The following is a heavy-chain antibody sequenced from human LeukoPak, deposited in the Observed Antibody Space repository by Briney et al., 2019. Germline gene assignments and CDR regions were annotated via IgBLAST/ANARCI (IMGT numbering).Heavy chain of an antibody. CDR2: INPSGGST. Sequence: ASVKVSCKAFGYTFSSYYMHWVRQAPGQGPEWMGIINPSGGSTSYAQKFQGRVTMTRDTSTSTVYMELTSLRSEDTAVYYCARDHVVGLAPFDPWGQGTLVTVSS. CDR3: ARDHVVGLAPFDP. D-gene: IGHD2-15*01. J-gene: IGHJ5*02. V-gene: IGHV1-46*01. CDR1: GYTFSSYY.